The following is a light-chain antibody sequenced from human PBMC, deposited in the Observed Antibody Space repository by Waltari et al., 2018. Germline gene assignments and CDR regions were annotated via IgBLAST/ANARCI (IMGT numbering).Light chain of an antibody. CDR3: QVWHSSGGV. Sequence: SYVLTQPPSVSVAPRKTAKITCGGNNLAALSVHWYQQRPGRAPVVVIQDDSDRPSGIPERFSGSNSGNTATLTISGVEAGDEADYYCQVWHSSGGVFGGGTRLTVL. CDR2: DDS. J-gene: IGLJ2*01. CDR1: NLAALS. V-gene: IGLV3-21*01.